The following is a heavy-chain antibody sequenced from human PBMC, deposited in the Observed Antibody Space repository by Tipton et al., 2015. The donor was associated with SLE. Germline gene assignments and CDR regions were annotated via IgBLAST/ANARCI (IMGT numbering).Heavy chain of an antibody. V-gene: IGHV4-59*11. Sequence: TLSLTCTVSGGSISNHYWSWIRQPPGKGLEWIGYIYYSGSTNYNPSLKSRVTMSLDTSKNQFFLKLSFVTAADTAVYYCAREDIVATTSAYNWFDPWGQGTLVTVSS. J-gene: IGHJ5*02. CDR1: GGSISNHY. CDR3: AREDIVATTSAYNWFDP. CDR2: IYYSGST. D-gene: IGHD5-12*01.